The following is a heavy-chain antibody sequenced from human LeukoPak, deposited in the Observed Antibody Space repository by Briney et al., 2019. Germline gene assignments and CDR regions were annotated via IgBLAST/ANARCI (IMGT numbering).Heavy chain of an antibody. CDR2: IYYSGST. CDR3: ARVGGSGSTGLDY. V-gene: IGHV4-59*01. J-gene: IGHJ4*02. Sequence: SETLSHTCTVSGGSISSYYWSWIRQSPGKGLEWIGYIYYSGSTNYNPSLKSRVTISVDTSKNQFSLKLSSVTAADTAVYYCARVGGSGSTGLDYWGQGTMDTVSS. D-gene: IGHD6-19*01. CDR1: GGSISSYY.